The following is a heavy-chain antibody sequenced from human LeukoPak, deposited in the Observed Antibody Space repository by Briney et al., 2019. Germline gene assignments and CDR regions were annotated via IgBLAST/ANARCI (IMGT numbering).Heavy chain of an antibody. CDR3: ARDRGIADWYFDL. Sequence: SETLSLTCTVSGGSISSYYWSWIRQPPGKGLEWIGYIYYSGTTNQNPSLKSRVTISVDTSKNQFSLKLSSVTAADTAVYYCARDRGIADWYFDLWGRGTLVTVSS. V-gene: IGHV4-59*01. CDR2: IYYSGTT. J-gene: IGHJ2*01. D-gene: IGHD6-13*01. CDR1: GGSISSYY.